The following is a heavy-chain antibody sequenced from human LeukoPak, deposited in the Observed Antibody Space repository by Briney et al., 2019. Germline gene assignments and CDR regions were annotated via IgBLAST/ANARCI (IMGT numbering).Heavy chain of an antibody. V-gene: IGHV3-21*01. J-gene: IGHJ4*02. CDR1: GFTFSSYS. CDR2: ISSSSSYI. Sequence: GGSLRLSCAASGFTFSSYSMNWVRQAPGKGLEWVSSISSSSSYIYYADSVKGRFTISRDNAKNSLYLQMNSLRAEDTAVYYCAREPFHYYGSGSYYNSNTGDYWGQGTLVTVSS. D-gene: IGHD3-10*01. CDR3: AREPFHYYGSGSYYNSNTGDY.